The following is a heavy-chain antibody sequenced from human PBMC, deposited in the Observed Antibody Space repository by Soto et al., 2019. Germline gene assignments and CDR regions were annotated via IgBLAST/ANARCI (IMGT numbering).Heavy chain of an antibody. J-gene: IGHJ4*02. Sequence: QVQLVESGGGVVQPGRSLRLSGAASGFMFSSYAMHWVRQAPGKGLEWVAVKTYDGSNKYYADSVTGRFTISRDNSKNTLYLQMNSLRAEDTAGYYCARAGGLLVDYWGQGTLVTVSS. CDR3: ARAGGLLVDY. D-gene: IGHD1-26*01. CDR2: KTYDGSNK. CDR1: GFMFSSYA. V-gene: IGHV3-30-3*01.